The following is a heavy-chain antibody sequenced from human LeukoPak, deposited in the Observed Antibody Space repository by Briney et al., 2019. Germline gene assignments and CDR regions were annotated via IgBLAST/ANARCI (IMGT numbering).Heavy chain of an antibody. CDR1: GFTFTSSA. CDR2: IVVGSGNT. CDR3: AALFPNAYRPHFDY. V-gene: IGHV1-58*02. J-gene: IGHJ4*02. D-gene: IGHD2-21*01. Sequence: ASVKVSCKASGFTFTSSAMQWVRQARGQRLEWIGWIVVGSGNTNYAQKFQGRVTITRDMSTSTAYMELSSLRSEDTAVYYCAALFPNAYRPHFDYWGQGTLVTVSS.